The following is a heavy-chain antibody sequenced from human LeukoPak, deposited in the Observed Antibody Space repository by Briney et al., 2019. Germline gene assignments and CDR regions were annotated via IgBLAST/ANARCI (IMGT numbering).Heavy chain of an antibody. J-gene: IGHJ4*02. CDR1: GYTFTSYG. CDR2: INPNSGGT. CDR3: ARGGQLVDY. V-gene: IGHV1-2*02. Sequence: ASVKVSCKASGYTFTSYGISWVRQAPGQGLEWMGWINPNSGGTNYAQKFQGRVTMTRDTSISTAYMELSRLRSDDTAVYYCARGGQLVDYWGQGTLVTVSS. D-gene: IGHD6-13*01.